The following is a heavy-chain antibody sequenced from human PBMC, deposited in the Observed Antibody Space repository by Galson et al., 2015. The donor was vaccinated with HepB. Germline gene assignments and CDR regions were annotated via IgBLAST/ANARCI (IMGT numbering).Heavy chain of an antibody. CDR3: TRPRGNSFDTSVFDI. CDR2: SRDKGNSNPT. D-gene: IGHD3-22*01. J-gene: IGHJ3*02. V-gene: IGHV3-72*01. CDR1: GFTLSGQY. Sequence: SLRLSCAASGFTLSGQYMDWVRQGPGMGLEWVGRSRDKGNSNPTEYAASVKGRFTISRDDSKNSLYLRLNSLRTEDTAVYYCTRPRGNSFDTSVFDIWGQGTVVTVSS.